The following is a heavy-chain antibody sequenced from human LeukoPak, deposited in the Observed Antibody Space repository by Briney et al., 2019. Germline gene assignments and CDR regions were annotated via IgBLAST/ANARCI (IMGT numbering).Heavy chain of an antibody. Sequence: PGGSLRLSCAASGFTLSNHWMTWVRQVPGKGLEWVANIKQDGSKKSYVDSVKGRFTISRDNAKNSLYLQMNSLRAEDTAIYYCTRVGYIDEGIDYWGQGTLVTVSS. V-gene: IGHV3-7*04. D-gene: IGHD5-24*01. CDR2: IKQDGSKK. CDR3: TRVGYIDEGIDY. CDR1: GFTLSNHW. J-gene: IGHJ4*02.